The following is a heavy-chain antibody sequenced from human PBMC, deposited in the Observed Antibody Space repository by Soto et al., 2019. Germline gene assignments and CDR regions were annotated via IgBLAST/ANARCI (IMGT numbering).Heavy chain of an antibody. J-gene: IGHJ6*02. Sequence: SFNFSCKASGYTFTSYYIHWVRQAPGQGLEWMGIFNPTGDTASYAQKLQGRVTMTRDTSTGTAYMELGSLRSEDTAVYYCARGGRIVDTGIGYYYYHAMDVWGQGTTVTVSS. CDR1: GYTFTSYY. D-gene: IGHD5-18*01. V-gene: IGHV1-46*01. CDR2: FNPTGDTA. CDR3: ARGGRIVDTGIGYYYYHAMDV.